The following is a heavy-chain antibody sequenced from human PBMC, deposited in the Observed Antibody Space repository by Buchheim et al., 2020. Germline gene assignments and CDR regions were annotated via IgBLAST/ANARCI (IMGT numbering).Heavy chain of an antibody. CDR1: GGSFSGYY. D-gene: IGHD1-26*01. CDR2: INHSGST. CDR3: ARVNGIVGASTISGHYYYGMDV. V-gene: IGHV4-34*01. Sequence: QVQLQQWGAGLLKPSETLSLTCAVYGGSFSGYYWSWIRQPPGKGLEWIGEINHSGSTNYNPSLKSRVTISVDTSKNQFSLKLSSVTAADTAVYYCARVNGIVGASTISGHYYYGMDVWGQGTT. J-gene: IGHJ6*02.